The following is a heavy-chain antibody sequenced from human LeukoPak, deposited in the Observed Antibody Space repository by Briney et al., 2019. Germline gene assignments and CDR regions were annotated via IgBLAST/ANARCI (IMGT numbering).Heavy chain of an antibody. J-gene: IGHJ4*02. CDR2: ISGSGGST. V-gene: IGHV3-23*01. D-gene: IGHD3-10*01. Sequence: HPGGSLRLSCAASGFTFSSYAMSWVRQAPGKGLEWVSAISGSGGSTYYADSVKGRFTISRDNSKNTLYLQMNSLRAEDTAVYYCAKDTILWFDQPRDDYWGQGTMVTVSS. CDR1: GFTFSSYA. CDR3: AKDTILWFDQPRDDY.